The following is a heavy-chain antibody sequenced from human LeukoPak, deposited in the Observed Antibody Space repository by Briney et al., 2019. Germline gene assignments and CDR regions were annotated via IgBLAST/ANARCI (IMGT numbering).Heavy chain of an antibody. CDR3: ARGRSIAAAAPNY. D-gene: IGHD6-13*01. V-gene: IGHV4-34*01. J-gene: IGHJ4*02. CDR2: INHSGST. CDR1: GGSFSGFY. Sequence: SETLSLTCAVYGGSFSGFYWSWIRQPPGKGLEWIGEINHSGSTNYNPSLKSRVTISVDTSKNQFSLKLSSATAADTAVYYCARGRSIAAAAPNYWGQGTLVTVSS.